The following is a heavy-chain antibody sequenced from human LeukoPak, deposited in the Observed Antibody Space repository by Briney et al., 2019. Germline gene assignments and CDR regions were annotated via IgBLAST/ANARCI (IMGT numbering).Heavy chain of an antibody. CDR3: AKGGAYYYVSSGYFDY. Sequence: PGGSLRLSCAASGFIFSNFAMSWVRQAPGKELEWVSAISGSGRSTYYADSVKGRFTISRDISKNTLFLQMNSLRAEDTAVYYCAKGGAYYYVSSGYFDYWGQGALVTVSS. CDR2: ISGSGRST. D-gene: IGHD3-22*01. CDR1: GFIFSNFA. V-gene: IGHV3-23*01. J-gene: IGHJ4*02.